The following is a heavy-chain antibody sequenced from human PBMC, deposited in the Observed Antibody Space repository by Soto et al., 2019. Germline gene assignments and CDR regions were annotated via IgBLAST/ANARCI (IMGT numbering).Heavy chain of an antibody. V-gene: IGHV3-30-3*01. Sequence: GGSLRLSCAASGFTFSSYAMHWVRQAPGKGLEWVAVISYDGSNKYYADSVKGRFTISRDNSKNTLYLQMNSLRAEDTAVYYCARDLPPYGVIYYYSGMDVWGQGTTVTVSS. CDR1: GFTFSSYA. CDR3: ARDLPPYGVIYYYSGMDV. CDR2: ISYDGSNK. D-gene: IGHD4-17*01. J-gene: IGHJ6*02.